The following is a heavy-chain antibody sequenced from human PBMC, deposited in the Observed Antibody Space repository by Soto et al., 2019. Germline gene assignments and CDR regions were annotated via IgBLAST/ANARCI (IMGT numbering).Heavy chain of an antibody. J-gene: IGHJ4*02. CDR2: INHLETT. V-gene: IGHV4-30-2*01. Sequence: KTSETLSLTCTVSGASITFGGYSWSWIRQTPGKGLEWIGYINHLETTFYNPSFESRLTLSIDRAKNQFSLKPHSMSAADRAVYFCARGGGSDSFDYWGQGILVTVSS. D-gene: IGHD1-26*01. CDR1: GASITFGGYS. CDR3: ARGGGSDSFDY.